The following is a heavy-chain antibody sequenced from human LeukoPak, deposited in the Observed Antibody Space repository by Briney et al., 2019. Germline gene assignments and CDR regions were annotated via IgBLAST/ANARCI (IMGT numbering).Heavy chain of an antibody. D-gene: IGHD2/OR15-2a*01. Sequence: KPSETLSLTCGVSGGSIDITNYWSWVRRAPGKGLDWIGEISHSGTTNYNPSLRSRVAMSLDRANNQFSLSLTSVTAADSAVYYCTRENRPFCPFAYWGQGVLVSVSS. CDR3: TRENRPFCPFAY. CDR2: ISHSGTT. CDR1: GGSIDITNY. V-gene: IGHV4-4*02. J-gene: IGHJ4*02.